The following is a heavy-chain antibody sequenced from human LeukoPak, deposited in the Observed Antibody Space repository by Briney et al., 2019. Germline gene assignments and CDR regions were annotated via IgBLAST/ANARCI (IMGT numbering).Heavy chain of an antibody. V-gene: IGHV3-20*04. D-gene: IGHD1-26*01. CDR2: INWNGGSI. CDR1: GFTFDDYG. Sequence: PGGSLRLSCAASGFTFDDYGMSWVRQGPGKGLEWVSGINWNGGSIGYADSVKGRFTISRDNAKNSLYLQMNSLRAEDTAVYYCARAGGSYYGIAFDIWGQGTMVTVSS. CDR3: ARAGGSYYGIAFDI. J-gene: IGHJ3*02.